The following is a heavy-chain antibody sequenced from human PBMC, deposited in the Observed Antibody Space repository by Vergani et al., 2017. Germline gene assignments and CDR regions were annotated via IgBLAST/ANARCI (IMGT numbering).Heavy chain of an antibody. J-gene: IGHJ6*02. CDR1: GFTFSSYA. CDR2: ISYDGSNK. D-gene: IGHD6-19*01. V-gene: IGHV3-30*01. CDR3: AREVGIAVAGTNYYYGMDV. Sequence: VQLVESGGGVVQPGRSLRLSCAASGFTFSSYAMHWVRQAPGKGLEWVAVISYDGSNKYYADSVKGRFTISRDNSKNTLYLQMNSLRAEDTAVYYCAREVGIAVAGTNYYYGMDVWGQGTTVTVSS.